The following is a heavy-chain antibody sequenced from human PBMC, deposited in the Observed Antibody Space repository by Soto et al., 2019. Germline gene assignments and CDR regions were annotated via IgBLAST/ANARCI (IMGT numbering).Heavy chain of an antibody. J-gene: IGHJ6*02. CDR2: SNHSGGT. D-gene: IGHD1-26*01. CDR3: ARGRGGAREYFYYGMDV. Sequence: QVQLHQWGAGLLKPSETLSLTCGVYGGSLSGYYWTWVRQPPGRGLEWIGESNHSGGTKYNPALKTRVNISLDRSKNQFSLKLNSVTAADTAAYYCARGRGGAREYFYYGMDVWGQGTTVTVSS. CDR1: GGSLSGYY. V-gene: IGHV4-34*01.